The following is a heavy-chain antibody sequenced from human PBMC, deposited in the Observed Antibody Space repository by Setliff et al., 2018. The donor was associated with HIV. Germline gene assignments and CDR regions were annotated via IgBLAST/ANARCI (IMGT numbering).Heavy chain of an antibody. V-gene: IGHV3-7*01. CDR1: GFTFSSYA. D-gene: IGHD1-1*01. CDR2: INQDGREK. CDR3: AGSRGYFVQAD. J-gene: IGHJ4*02. Sequence: PGGSLRLSGAASGFTFSSYAMNWVRQAPGKGLEWVANINQDGREKYYVDSVKGRFTISRDNAKDLLYLQMNSLRGEDTAVYYCAGSRGYFVQADWGQGTLVTVSS.